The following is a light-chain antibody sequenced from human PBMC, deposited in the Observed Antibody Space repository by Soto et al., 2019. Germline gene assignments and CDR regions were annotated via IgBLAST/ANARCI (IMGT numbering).Light chain of an antibody. V-gene: IGKV3-20*01. J-gene: IGKJ5*01. CDR3: QHYGAAPIT. CDR1: QSVGGN. Sequence: IVLTQSPGSLSLSPGDRATPSCRASQSVGGNVAWYQQIPGQPPKLLIFGASSRATGIADKFSGSGSGTDFTLTISRLEPADFALYYCQHYGAAPITFGQGTRLEIK. CDR2: GAS.